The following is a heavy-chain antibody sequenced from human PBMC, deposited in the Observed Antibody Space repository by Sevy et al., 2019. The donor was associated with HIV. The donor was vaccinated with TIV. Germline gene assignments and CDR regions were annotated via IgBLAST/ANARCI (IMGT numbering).Heavy chain of an antibody. CDR1: GFNISSNY. V-gene: IGHV3-30*02. Sequence: GGSLRLSCAASGFNISSNYLSWVRQAPGKGLEWVAFIRYDGSNKYYADSVKGRFTISRDNSKNTLYLQMNSLRAEDTAVYYCAKDSYSSSWYYSHYYYYGMDVWGQGTTVTVSS. CDR2: IRYDGSNK. CDR3: AKDSYSSSWYYSHYYYYGMDV. J-gene: IGHJ6*02. D-gene: IGHD6-13*01.